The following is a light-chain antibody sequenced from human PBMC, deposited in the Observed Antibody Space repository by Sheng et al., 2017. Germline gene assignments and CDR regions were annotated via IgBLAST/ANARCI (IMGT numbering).Light chain of an antibody. CDR1: QNISNN. CDR3: QQSYSTPFT. V-gene: IGKV1-39*01. CDR2: AAS. Sequence: DIQMTQSPSSLSASVGDRVTITCRASQNISNNLNWYQQKPGKAPKLLIYAASSLQSGVPSRFSGSGSGTDFTLTTSSLQPEDFATYLCQQSYSTPFTFGPGPKWISN. J-gene: IGKJ3*01.